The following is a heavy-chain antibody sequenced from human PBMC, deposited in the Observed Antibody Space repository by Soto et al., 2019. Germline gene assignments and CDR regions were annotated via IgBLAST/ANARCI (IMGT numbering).Heavy chain of an antibody. CDR2: IYYSGST. D-gene: IGHD3-22*01. V-gene: IGHV4-30-4*01. Sequence: SETLSLTCTVSGGSISSGDYYWSWIRQPPGKGLEWIGYIYYSGSTYYNPSLKSRVTISVDTSKNQFSLKLSPVTAADTAVYYCARIPYYSDSSGYYYFDSWGQGTLVNVSP. CDR3: ARIPYYSDSSGYYYFDS. J-gene: IGHJ4*02. CDR1: GGSISSGDYY.